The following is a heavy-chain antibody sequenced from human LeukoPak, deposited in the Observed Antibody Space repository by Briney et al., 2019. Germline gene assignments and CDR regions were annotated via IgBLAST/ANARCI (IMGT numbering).Heavy chain of an antibody. CDR1: GFTVSSNY. Sequence: GGSLRLSCAASGFTVSSNYMSWVRQAPGKGLEWVSVIYSGGSTYYADSVEGRFTNSRDNSKNTLYLQMNSLRAEDTAVYYCARGIAAAGTWEYYFDYWGQGTLVTVSS. D-gene: IGHD6-13*01. J-gene: IGHJ4*02. CDR2: IYSGGST. V-gene: IGHV3-53*01. CDR3: ARGIAAAGTWEYYFDY.